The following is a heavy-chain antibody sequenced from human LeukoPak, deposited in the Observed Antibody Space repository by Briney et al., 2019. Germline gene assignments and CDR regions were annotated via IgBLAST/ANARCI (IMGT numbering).Heavy chain of an antibody. D-gene: IGHD3-10*01. J-gene: IGHJ4*02. Sequence: GASVKVSCKTSGYSFSTYFMHWVRQAPGQGLEWMGIINPSGGSTSYAQKFQGRVTMTRDTSTSTVYMELSSLRSEDTAVYYCARIYGSGSDYWGQGTLVTVSS. CDR2: INPSGGST. CDR3: ARIYGSGSDY. CDR1: GYSFSTYF. V-gene: IGHV1-46*01.